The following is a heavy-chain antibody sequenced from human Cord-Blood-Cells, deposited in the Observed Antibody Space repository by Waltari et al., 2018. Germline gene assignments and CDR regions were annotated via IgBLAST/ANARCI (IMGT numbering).Heavy chain of an antibody. Sequence: QVQLVESGGGVVQPGRSLRLSCAASGLTLSSYGMHWVRQAPGKGLEWVAVISYAGSNKYYADSVKGRFTISRDNSKNTLYLQMNSLRAEDTAVYYCAKDQGDYDFWSGYYTHYYYYGMDVWGQGTTVTVSS. V-gene: IGHV3-30*18. CDR1: GLTLSSYG. CDR2: ISYAGSNK. CDR3: AKDQGDYDFWSGYYTHYYYYGMDV. D-gene: IGHD3-3*01. J-gene: IGHJ6*02.